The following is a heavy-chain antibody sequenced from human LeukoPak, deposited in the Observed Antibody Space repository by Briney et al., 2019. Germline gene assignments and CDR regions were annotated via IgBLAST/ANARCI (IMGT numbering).Heavy chain of an antibody. CDR3: AREIEDYYYYMDV. Sequence: SETLSLTCNVSGGTVSSSSYYWGWIRQPPGKGLEWIGTIYYSGSTYYSPSLKTRVNMSVDTSKNQFSLKLSSVTAADTAVYYCAREIEDYYYYMDVWGKGTTVTVSS. J-gene: IGHJ6*03. CDR2: IYYSGST. CDR1: GGTVSSSSYY. V-gene: IGHV4-39*07.